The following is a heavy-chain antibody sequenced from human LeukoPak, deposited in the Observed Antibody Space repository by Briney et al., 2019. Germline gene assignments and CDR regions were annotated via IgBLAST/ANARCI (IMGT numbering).Heavy chain of an antibody. Sequence: SESLSHTPAVSLGSINTYYWACVRQPPGKGLEWRGYLDYDGNTNYNPSLKCRVTISVDTSKTQLSLKLASVTAEDTAVYYCARDRGATPIQINLFDPWGQGTLVTVSS. CDR1: LGSINTYY. J-gene: IGHJ5*02. V-gene: IGHV4-59*01. CDR3: ARDRGATPIQINLFDP. D-gene: IGHD1-26*01. CDR2: LDYDGNT.